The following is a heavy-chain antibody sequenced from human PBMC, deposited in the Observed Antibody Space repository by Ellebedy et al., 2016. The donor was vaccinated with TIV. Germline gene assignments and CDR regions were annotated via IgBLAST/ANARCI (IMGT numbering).Heavy chain of an antibody. D-gene: IGHD4-17*01. CDR3: ASDYGDYEPYYYMDV. V-gene: IGHV4-34*01. J-gene: IGHJ6*03. CDR2: INHSGST. Sequence: SETLSLTXAVYGGSFSGYYWSWIRQPPGKGLEWIGEINHSGSTNYNPSLKSRVTISVDTSKNQFSLKLSSVTAADTAVYYCASDYGDYEPYYYMDVWGKGTTVTVSS. CDR1: GGSFSGYY.